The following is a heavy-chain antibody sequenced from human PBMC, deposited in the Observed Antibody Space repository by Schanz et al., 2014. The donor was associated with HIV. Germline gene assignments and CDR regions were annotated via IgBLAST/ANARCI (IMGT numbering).Heavy chain of an antibody. J-gene: IGHJ6*02. CDR2: ISASGATT. Sequence: QLLESGGGLVQPGGLLRLSCAASGFTFGDYPMSWFRQPPGKGLEWVSTISASGATTFYAGSVKGRFTISRDNAKNSLFLQMESLRAEDTAVYYCARDGGEVWGQGTTVTVSS. V-gene: IGHV3-23*01. D-gene: IGHD3-16*01. CDR3: ARDGGEV. CDR1: GFTFGDYP.